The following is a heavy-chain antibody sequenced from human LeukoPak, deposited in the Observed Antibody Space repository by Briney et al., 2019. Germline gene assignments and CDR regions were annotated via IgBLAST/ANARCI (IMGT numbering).Heavy chain of an antibody. D-gene: IGHD6-19*01. CDR1: GDSVSINSAA. CDR3: ARGSLAGTNRYFDL. Sequence: SQTLSLTCAISGDSVSINSAAWNWIRQSPSRGLEWLGRTYYRSKWYNDYAVSVKSRITIKPDTSKNQFSLQLNSVTPEDTAVYYCARGSLAGTNRYFDLWGRGTLVTVSS. CDR2: TYYRSKWYN. V-gene: IGHV6-1*01. J-gene: IGHJ2*01.